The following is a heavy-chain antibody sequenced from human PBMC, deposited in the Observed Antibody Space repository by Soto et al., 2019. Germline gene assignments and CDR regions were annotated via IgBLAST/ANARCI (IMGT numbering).Heavy chain of an antibody. J-gene: IGHJ4*02. V-gene: IGHV3-7*01. D-gene: IGHD1-26*01. CDR3: ARDIVPPGICFDY. CDR1: GFSFSTFW. CDR2: INPGGSEE. Sequence: EVQLVDSGGGWVQPGGSLRLSCTASGFSFSTFWMSWVRQAPGKGLEWVANINPGGSEEYYVDSVKGRFTISRDNAKNSLYLQMNSLKAEDTAMYYCARDIVPPGICFDYWGQGALVSVSS.